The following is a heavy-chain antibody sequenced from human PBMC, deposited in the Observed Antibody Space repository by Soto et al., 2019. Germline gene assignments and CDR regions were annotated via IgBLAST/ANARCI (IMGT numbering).Heavy chain of an antibody. V-gene: IGHV4-38-2*01. Sequence: PSETLSLPCAVSGYFISTGYYCGWIRQPPGKGLEWIGSIYHSGSTYYNPSLKSRVTISVDTSKNQFSLKLTSLTAADTAVYYCARVLGEYYYYGMDVWGQGTTVT. CDR2: IYHSGST. D-gene: IGHD3-16*01. CDR1: GYFISTGYY. CDR3: ARVLGEYYYYGMDV. J-gene: IGHJ6*02.